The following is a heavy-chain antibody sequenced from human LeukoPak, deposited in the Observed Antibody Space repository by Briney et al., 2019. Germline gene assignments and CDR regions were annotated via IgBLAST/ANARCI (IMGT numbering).Heavy chain of an antibody. CDR2: ISSSSSTI. CDR1: GFTFSSYS. J-gene: IGHJ4*02. V-gene: IGHV3-48*02. Sequence: PGGSLRLSCAASGFTFSSYSMNSVRQAPGKGLEWVSYISSSSSTIYYADSVKGRFTISRDNAKNSLYLQMNSLRDVDTAVYYCARDLPRPPPVTTYSFDYWGQGTLVTASS. CDR3: ARDLPRPPPVTTYSFDY. D-gene: IGHD4-17*01.